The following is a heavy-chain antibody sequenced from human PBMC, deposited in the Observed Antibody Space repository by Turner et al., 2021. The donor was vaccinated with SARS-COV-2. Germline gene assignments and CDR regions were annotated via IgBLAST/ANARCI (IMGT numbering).Heavy chain of an antibody. CDR3: ARARWDYYDSSGYYPNAFDI. Sequence: EVQLVESGGGLVKPGGSLRLSCAASGFTFRSYSMNWVRQAPGKGLEWVSSISSSSSYIYYADSGKGRFTISRDNAKNSLYVQMNSLKAEDTAVYYCARARWDYYDSSGYYPNAFDIWGQGTMVTVSS. D-gene: IGHD3-22*01. CDR2: ISSSSSYI. V-gene: IGHV3-21*01. CDR1: GFTFRSYS. J-gene: IGHJ3*02.